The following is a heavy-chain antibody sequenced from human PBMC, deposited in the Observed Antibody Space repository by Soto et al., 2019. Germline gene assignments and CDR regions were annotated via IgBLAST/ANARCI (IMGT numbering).Heavy chain of an antibody. J-gene: IGHJ4*02. CDR3: ARAIKRFEVNYNFYF. CDR1: GSTFNNFA. CDR2: IVVDSNTA. V-gene: IGHV1-69*06. Sequence: QVVLLQSGAEVKEPGSSVRVSCQVSGSTFNNFAFSWVRQAPGHGPEWMGGIVVDSNTAEYSQRFQDRVTITSDTSTDTLYMELGSLTLEYTAVYYGARAIKRFEVNYNFYFWGQVNLVTVAS. D-gene: IGHD1-7*01.